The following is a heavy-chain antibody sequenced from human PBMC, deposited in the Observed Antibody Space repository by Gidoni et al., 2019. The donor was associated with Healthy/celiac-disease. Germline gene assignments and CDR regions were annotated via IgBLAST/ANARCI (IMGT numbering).Heavy chain of an antibody. V-gene: IGHV3-48*01. CDR1: GFPFSSYS. J-gene: IGHJ6*02. D-gene: IGHD1-26*01. CDR2: ISSSSSTI. Sequence: EVQLVESGGGLVQPGGSLRLSCAASGFPFSSYSMNWVRQAPGKGLEWVSYISSSSSTIYYADSVKGRFTISRDNAKNSLYLQMNSLRAEDTAVYYCARVGLVGATTRRWNYYYGMDVWGQGTTVTVSS. CDR3: ARVGLVGATTRRWNYYYGMDV.